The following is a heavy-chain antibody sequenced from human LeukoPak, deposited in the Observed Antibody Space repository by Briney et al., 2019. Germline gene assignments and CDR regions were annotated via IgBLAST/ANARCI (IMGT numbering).Heavy chain of an antibody. CDR1: GGSISSYY. D-gene: IGHD1-1*01. J-gene: IGHJ3*02. CDR2: IYYSGRS. V-gene: IGHV4-59*01. Sequence: SETLSLTCTVSGGSISSYYWSWLRQPPGKGLEWIGYIYYSGRSNYNPSLKSRVTISVDTSKNQFSLKLSSVTAADTAVYYCARDAGTGTTLDAFDIWGQGTMVTVSS. CDR3: ARDAGTGTTLDAFDI.